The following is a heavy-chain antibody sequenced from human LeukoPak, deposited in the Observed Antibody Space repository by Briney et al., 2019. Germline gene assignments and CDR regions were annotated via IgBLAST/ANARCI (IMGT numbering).Heavy chain of an antibody. J-gene: IGHJ4*02. Sequence: PSETLSLTCAVYGVSFSGYYWSWIRQPPGKGLEWIGEINHSGSTNYNPSLKSRVTISVDTSKNQFSLKLSSVTAADTAVYYCARARPVAGMLNGYFDYWGQGTLVTVSS. CDR1: GVSFSGYY. V-gene: IGHV4-34*01. CDR3: ARARPVAGMLNGYFDY. D-gene: IGHD6-19*01. CDR2: INHSGST.